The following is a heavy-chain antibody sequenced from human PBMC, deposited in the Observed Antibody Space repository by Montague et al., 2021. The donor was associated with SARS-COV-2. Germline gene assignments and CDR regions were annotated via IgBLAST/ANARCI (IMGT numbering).Heavy chain of an antibody. V-gene: IGHV4-4*02. CDR3: ALPLGGARFDP. CDR1: GGSVSSDNW. Sequence: SETLSLTCSVSGGSVSSDNWWTWVRQPPGKRLEWIGDIYHSGTTNYSPSLKSRLTISLDKSKNQFSLKLMSVTAADTAVYYCALPLGGARFDPWGQGTLVIVPS. CDR2: IYHSGTT. D-gene: IGHD3-16*01. J-gene: IGHJ5*02.